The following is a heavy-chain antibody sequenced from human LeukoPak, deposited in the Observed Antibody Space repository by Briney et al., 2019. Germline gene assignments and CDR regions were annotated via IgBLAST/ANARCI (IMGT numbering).Heavy chain of an antibody. D-gene: IGHD3-10*01. Sequence: GWSLRLSCAASEFTFRDYNMNWIRQAPGKGREGVSYITRGDRTTFYADSVNGRCTISRDNAMNPLYLEMNSLRAEDTAVYYCARDLLGPVRGILDLWGQGTLVTVSS. J-gene: IGHJ4*01. V-gene: IGHV3-11*01. CDR2: ITRGDRTT. CDR3: ARDLLGPVRGILDL. CDR1: EFTFRDYN.